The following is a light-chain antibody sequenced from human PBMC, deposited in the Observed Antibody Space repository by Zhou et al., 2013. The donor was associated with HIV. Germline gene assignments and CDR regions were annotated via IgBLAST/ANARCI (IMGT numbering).Light chain of an antibody. CDR2: GAS. Sequence: EIVLTQSPGTLSLSQGERATLSCRASQSVNYLVWYQQKPGQPPRLLIYGASSRANGLPDTFSGSGSGTDFTLTISRLEPEDFAVYYCQYYGSSLPITFGQGTRLE. V-gene: IGKV3-20*01. CDR3: QYYGSSLPIT. J-gene: IGKJ5*01. CDR1: QSVNY.